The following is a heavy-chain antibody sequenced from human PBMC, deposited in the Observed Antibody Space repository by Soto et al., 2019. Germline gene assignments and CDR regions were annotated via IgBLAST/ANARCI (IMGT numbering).Heavy chain of an antibody. CDR3: ARGPEPAAGTGIDY. J-gene: IGHJ4*02. CDR2: VYSGGTT. D-gene: IGHD6-13*01. V-gene: IGHV3-53*01. Sequence: HPGGSLRLSCVASGFIVSSNYMSWVRQAPGKGLEWVSIVYSGGTTYYADSVKGRFTISRDNSKNTLHLQMTSLRAEDTAVYYCARGPEPAAGTGIDYWGQGTLVTVSS. CDR1: GFIVSSNY.